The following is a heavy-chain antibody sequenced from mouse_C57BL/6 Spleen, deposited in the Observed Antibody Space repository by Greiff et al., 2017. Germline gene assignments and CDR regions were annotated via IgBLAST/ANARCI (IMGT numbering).Heavy chain of an antibody. CDR3: ARGDVDGSSY. CDR2: IDPSDSYT. J-gene: IGHJ3*01. CDR1: GYTFTSYW. Sequence: QVQLQQSGAELVMPGASVKLSCKASGYTFTSYWMHWVKQRPGQGLEWIGEIDPSDSYTNYNQKFKGKSTLTVDKSSSTAYMQLSSLTSEDSAVYYCARGDVDGSSYWGQGTLVTVSA. V-gene: IGHV1-69*01. D-gene: IGHD1-1*01.